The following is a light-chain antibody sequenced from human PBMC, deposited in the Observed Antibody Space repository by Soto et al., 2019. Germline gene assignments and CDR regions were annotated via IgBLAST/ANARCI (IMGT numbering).Light chain of an antibody. J-gene: IGLJ3*02. CDR3: ETWDSNTRV. V-gene: IGLV4-60*02. Sequence: QSVLTQSSSASASLGSSVKLTCTLNSGHSSYIIAWHQQQPGKAPRYLMKLEGSGTYNKGSGVPDRFSGSSSGADRYLTISNLQFEDEADYYCETWDSNTRVFGGGTQLTVL. CDR2: LEGSGTY. CDR1: SGHSSYI.